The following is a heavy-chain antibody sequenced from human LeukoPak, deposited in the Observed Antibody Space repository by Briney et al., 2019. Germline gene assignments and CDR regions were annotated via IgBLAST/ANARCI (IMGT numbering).Heavy chain of an antibody. CDR1: GFTFNNYA. D-gene: IGHD6-19*01. CDR2: VYGSGGSA. J-gene: IGHJ4*02. CDR3: GKTTVGYSSGRYPGWPVDY. V-gene: IGHV3-23*01. Sequence: GGSLRLSCAASGFTFNNYAMYWVRQAPGKGLEWVAGVYGSGGSAHYTDSVKGRFTIFRDNSKNTVYLQMNSLRAEDTAVYYCGKTTVGYSSGRYPGWPVDYWGQGTLVTVSS.